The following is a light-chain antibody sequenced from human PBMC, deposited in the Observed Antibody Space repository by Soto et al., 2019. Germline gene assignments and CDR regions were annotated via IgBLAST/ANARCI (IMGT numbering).Light chain of an antibody. V-gene: IGLV2-8*01. CDR3: SSYAGSNTLV. J-gene: IGLJ1*01. Sequence: QSVLTQPASVSGSPGQSITISCTGTSSDVGGYDYVSWYQQHPGKAPKLMIYEVTKRPSGVPARFSGSKSGNTASLTVSGLQAEDEADYYCSSYAGSNTLVFGTGTKLTVL. CDR1: SSDVGGYDY. CDR2: EVT.